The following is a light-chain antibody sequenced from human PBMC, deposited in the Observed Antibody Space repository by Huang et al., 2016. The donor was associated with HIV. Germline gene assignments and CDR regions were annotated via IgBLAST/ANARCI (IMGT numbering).Light chain of an antibody. J-gene: IGKJ1*01. CDR3: HHYGSSST. CDR2: VAS. Sequence: EIVLTQSPGTLSLSPGERATLACRASQPVTTKYIAWFQQRPGQAPRLLIDVASNRLAGIPDRFSGSGSGTDFTLTISRLEPEDFAVYYCHHYGSSSTFGQGTRLEIK. CDR1: QPVTTKY. V-gene: IGKV3-20*01.